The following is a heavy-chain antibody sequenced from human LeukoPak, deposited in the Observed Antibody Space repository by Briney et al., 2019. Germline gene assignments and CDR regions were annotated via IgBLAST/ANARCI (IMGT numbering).Heavy chain of an antibody. J-gene: IGHJ3*02. Sequence: PSETLSLTCTVSGGSISSGGYYWSWIRQPPGKGLEWIGSIYYSGSTYYNPSLKSRVTISVDTSKNQFSLKLSSVTAADTAVYYCASPDLSLVGDHDAFDIWGQGTMVTVSS. CDR2: IYYSGST. V-gene: IGHV4-39*01. CDR3: ASPDLSLVGDHDAFDI. CDR1: GGSISSGGYY. D-gene: IGHD1-26*01.